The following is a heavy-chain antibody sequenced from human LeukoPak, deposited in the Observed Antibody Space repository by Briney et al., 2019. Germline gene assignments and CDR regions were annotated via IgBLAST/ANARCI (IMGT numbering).Heavy chain of an antibody. CDR2: FSAYNGNT. J-gene: IGHJ5*02. CDR3: ARDGWNAHTSNWFDP. Sequence: GASGKVSCKASGYTFTSYGISWVRQAPGQGLEWIGWFSAYNGNTNYAQKLQGRVTMTTDTSTSTAYMELRSLRSDDTAVYYCARDGWNAHTSNWFDPWGQGTLVTVSS. D-gene: IGHD1-1*01. V-gene: IGHV1-18*01. CDR1: GYTFTSYG.